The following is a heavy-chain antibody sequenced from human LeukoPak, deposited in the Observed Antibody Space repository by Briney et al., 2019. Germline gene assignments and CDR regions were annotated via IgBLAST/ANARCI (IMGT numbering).Heavy chain of an antibody. Sequence: PGGSLRLSCAASGFTFSNYAMSWVRQAPGKGLEWVSTISGGGGSTYYADSVKGRFTISRDNSKNTLYLQMNSLRAEDTAVYYCARDWASIVPAAIFYYFDYWGQGTLVTVSS. D-gene: IGHD2-2*02. V-gene: IGHV3-23*01. CDR2: ISGGGGST. CDR1: GFTFSNYA. J-gene: IGHJ4*02. CDR3: ARDWASIVPAAIFYYFDY.